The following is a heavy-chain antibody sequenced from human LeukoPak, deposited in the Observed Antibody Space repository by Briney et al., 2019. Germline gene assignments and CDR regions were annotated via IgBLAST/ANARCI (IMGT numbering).Heavy chain of an antibody. CDR2: IYYSGST. D-gene: IGHD3-10*01. J-gene: IGHJ4*02. CDR1: GGSISSYY. Sequence: SETLSLTCTVSGGSISSYYWSWIRQPPGKGLEWIGYIYYSGSTNYNPSLKSRVTISVDTSKNQFSLKLSSVTAADTAVYYCARGVLLWFGELPYFDYWGQGTLVTVSS. CDR3: ARGVLLWFGELPYFDY. V-gene: IGHV4-59*01.